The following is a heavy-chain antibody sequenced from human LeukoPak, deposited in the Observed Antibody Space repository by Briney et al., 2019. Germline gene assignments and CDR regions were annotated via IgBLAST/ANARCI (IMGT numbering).Heavy chain of an antibody. D-gene: IGHD3-22*01. CDR2: IKSKTDGGTT. J-gene: IGHJ5*02. V-gene: IGHV3-15*01. CDR1: GFTFSNAW. Sequence: SGGSLRLSCAASGFTFSNAWMSWVRQAPGKGLEWVGRIKSKTDGGTTDYAAPVKGRFTISRDDSKNTLYLQMNSLKTEDTAVYYCTKDPRRNYYYDPDRGVSWGQGTLVTVSS. CDR3: TKDPRRNYYYDPDRGVS.